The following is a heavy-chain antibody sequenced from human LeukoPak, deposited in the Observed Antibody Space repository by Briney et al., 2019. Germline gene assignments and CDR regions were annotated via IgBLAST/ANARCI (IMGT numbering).Heavy chain of an antibody. Sequence: GRSVGLCCAAAGFTFRSYDRSWVRQAQGKGLVWVSRINPDGSITNYADSVKGRFTISRDNAKNTLYLQVNSLRVEDTAVYYCARDLYGPGYWGQGALVTVSS. CDR2: INPDGSIT. CDR1: GFTFRSYD. J-gene: IGHJ4*02. D-gene: IGHD2/OR15-2a*01. V-gene: IGHV3-74*01. CDR3: ARDLYGPGY.